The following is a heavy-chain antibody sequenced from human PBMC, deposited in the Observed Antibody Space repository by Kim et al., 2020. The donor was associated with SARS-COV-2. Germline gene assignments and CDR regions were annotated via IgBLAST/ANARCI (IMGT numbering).Heavy chain of an antibody. Sequence: KYYAESVKGRLTISRDNSKNTLYLQMNSLRAEDTAVYYCARDRATVVIDYWGQGILVTVSS. CDR3: ARDRATVVIDY. CDR2: K. V-gene: IGHV3-33*01. J-gene: IGHJ4*02. D-gene: IGHD4-17*01.